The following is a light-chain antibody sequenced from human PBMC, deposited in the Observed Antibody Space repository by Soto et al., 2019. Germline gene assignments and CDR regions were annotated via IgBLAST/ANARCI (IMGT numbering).Light chain of an antibody. V-gene: IGLV2-23*03. CDR2: EGS. J-gene: IGLJ1*01. Sequence: QSVLTQPASVSGSPGQSITISCTGTSSDVGSYNLVSWYQQHPGKAPKLMIYEGSKRPSGASNRFSGSKSGNTASLTISGLQAEDEADYYCCSYAGSSTFLYVFGTGTKVTVL. CDR1: SSDVGSYNL. CDR3: CSYAGSSTFLYV.